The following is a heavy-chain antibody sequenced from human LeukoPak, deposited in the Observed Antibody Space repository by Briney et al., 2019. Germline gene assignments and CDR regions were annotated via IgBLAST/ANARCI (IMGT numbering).Heavy chain of an antibody. CDR1: GGSISTYY. Sequence: SETLSLTCTVSGGSISTYYWSWIRQPAGKGLEWIGRTYTSGSTNYNPSLKNRVTMSVDTSKNQFSLKLSSVTAADTAMYYCVREFDYWGQGILVTVSS. CDR3: VREFDY. J-gene: IGHJ4*02. CDR2: TYTSGST. V-gene: IGHV4-4*07.